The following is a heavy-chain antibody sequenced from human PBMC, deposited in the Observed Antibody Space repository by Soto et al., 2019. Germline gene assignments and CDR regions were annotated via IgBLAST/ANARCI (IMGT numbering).Heavy chain of an antibody. Sequence: QVQLVKSGGGVVQPGRSLVLSCAASGLTFSDFGMHWVRQTPGKGPEWVAVISYDGSNKYYADSVKGRFTISRDDSKXXXXXXXXXXXXXXXXXXXXXXXXXXYSYYYGMDVWGQGTTVTVS. CDR2: ISYDGSNK. CDR3: XXXXXXYSYYYGMDV. CDR1: GLTFSDFG. V-gene: IGHV3-30*03. J-gene: IGHJ6*02.